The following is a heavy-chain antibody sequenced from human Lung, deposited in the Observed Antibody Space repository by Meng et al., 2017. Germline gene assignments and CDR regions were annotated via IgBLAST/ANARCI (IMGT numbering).Heavy chain of an antibody. Sequence: QVQLVQSGAEGKKPGAAVKGSCKAAGYTFTDYYRHGVRQAPGQGREWMGRINPNSGGTNYVQKFQGRVTMTRDTSISTAYMELTRLRSDDTAIYYCARENVGDGGYDFDFWGRGTLVTVSS. CDR2: INPNSGGT. J-gene: IGHJ4*02. D-gene: IGHD5-12*01. V-gene: IGHV1-2*06. CDR3: ARENVGDGGYDFDF. CDR1: GYTFTDYY.